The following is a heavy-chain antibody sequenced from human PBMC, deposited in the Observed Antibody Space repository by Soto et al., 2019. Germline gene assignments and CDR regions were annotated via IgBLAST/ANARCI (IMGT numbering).Heavy chain of an antibody. J-gene: IGHJ6*02. D-gene: IGHD3-3*01. CDR1: GGSISSGGYY. Sequence: QVQLQESGPGLVKPSQTLSLTCTVSGGSISSGGYYWSWIRQHPGKGLEWIGYIYYSGSTYYNPSLKSRVTMSVDTSKNQFSLKLSSVTAADTAVYYCARVLWGEGVVIGNGMDVWGQGTTVTVSS. CDR2: IYYSGST. CDR3: ARVLWGEGVVIGNGMDV. V-gene: IGHV4-31*03.